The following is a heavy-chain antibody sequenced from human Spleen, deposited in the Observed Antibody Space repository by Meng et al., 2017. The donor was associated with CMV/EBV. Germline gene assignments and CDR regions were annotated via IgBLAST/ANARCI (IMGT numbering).Heavy chain of an antibody. D-gene: IGHD2-2*02. V-gene: IGHV1-69*05. CDR3: ARLGYCSSTSCYSSVDY. CDR2: ILPIFGTA. CDR1: GTLSRYA. J-gene: IGHJ4*02. Sequence: GTLSRYAIRWVRQAPGQGLEWMGGILPIFGTANSAQKFQGRVTITTDESTSTAYMELSRLRSEDTAVYYCARLGYCSSTSCYSSVDYWGQGTLVTVSS.